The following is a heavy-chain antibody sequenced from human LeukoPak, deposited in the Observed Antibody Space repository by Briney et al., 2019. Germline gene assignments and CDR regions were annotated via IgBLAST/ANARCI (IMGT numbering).Heavy chain of an antibody. V-gene: IGHV3-23*01. D-gene: IGHD4-17*01. J-gene: IGHJ4*02. CDR3: AKDLWKGLRPATNYGFDY. CDR1: GFTFSSYG. Sequence: PGGSLRLSCAASGFTFSSYGMSWVRQAPGKGLEWVSANSGSGGSTYYADSVKGRFTISRDNSKNTLYLQMNSLRAEDTAVYYCAKDLWKGLRPATNYGFDYWGQGTLVTVSS. CDR2: NSGSGGST.